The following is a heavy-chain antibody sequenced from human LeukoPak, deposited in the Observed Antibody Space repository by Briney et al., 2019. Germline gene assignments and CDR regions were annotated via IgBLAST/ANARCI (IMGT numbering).Heavy chain of an antibody. J-gene: IGHJ4*02. CDR1: GGSISSYY. Sequence: SETLSLTCTVSGGSISSYYWSWIRQPPGKGLEWIGYIYYSGSTNYNPSLKSRVTISVDTSKNQFSLKLSSVTAADTAVYYCAGQHGSGSPFDYWGQGTLVTVSS. CDR2: IYYSGST. D-gene: IGHD3-10*01. V-gene: IGHV4-59*08. CDR3: AGQHGSGSPFDY.